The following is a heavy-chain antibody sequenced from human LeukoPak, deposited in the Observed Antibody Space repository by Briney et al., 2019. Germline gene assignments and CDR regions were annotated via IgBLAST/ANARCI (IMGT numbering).Heavy chain of an antibody. V-gene: IGHV1-2*02. D-gene: IGHD3-10*01. CDR2: INPNSGGT. J-gene: IGHJ6*02. Sequence: ASVTVSCKASGYTFTGCYMHWVRQAPGQGLEWMGWINPNSGGTNYAQKFQGRVTMTRDTSISTAYMELSRLRSDDTAVYYCARSYGSGSYMSYYYYYYGMDVWGQGTTVTVSS. CDR1: GYTFTGCY. CDR3: ARSYGSGSYMSYYYYYYGMDV.